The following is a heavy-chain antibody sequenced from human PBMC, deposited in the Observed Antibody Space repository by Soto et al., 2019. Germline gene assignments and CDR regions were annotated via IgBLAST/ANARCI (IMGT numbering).Heavy chain of an antibody. CDR2: IVVGSGRT. Sequence: QMQLAQSGPEVKKPGTSVKVSCKASGFTFTNSAIQWVRQARGQRLEWIGWIVVGSGRTDYAQKXXEXXTITRDMSTTTAYMELSSLRLEDPAVYYCAAVQGGGTTFHFWGQGTLVTVSS. V-gene: IGHV1-58*02. D-gene: IGHD1-7*01. CDR1: GFTFTNSA. J-gene: IGHJ4*02. CDR3: AAVQGGGTTFHF.